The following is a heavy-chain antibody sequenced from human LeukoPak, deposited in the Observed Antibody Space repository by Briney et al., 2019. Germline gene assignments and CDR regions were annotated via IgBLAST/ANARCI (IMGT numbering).Heavy chain of an antibody. CDR3: AREGSYGDSDY. CDR1: GFIFSSYG. D-gene: IGHD5-18*01. CDR2: INSNGGST. Sequence: GGSLRLSCAASGFIFSSYGMHWVRQAPGKGLEYVSAINSNGGSTYYANSVKGRFTISRDNSRGTLYLQMGSLRAEDMAVYYCAREGSYGDSDYWGQGTLVTVSS. J-gene: IGHJ4*02. V-gene: IGHV3-64*01.